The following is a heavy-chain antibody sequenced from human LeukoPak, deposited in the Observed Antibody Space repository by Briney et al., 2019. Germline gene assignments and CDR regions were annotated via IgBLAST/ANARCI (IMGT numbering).Heavy chain of an antibody. CDR1: GGSISSYY. J-gene: IGHJ4*02. CDR3: AAGALRWLNY. V-gene: IGHV4-59*08. Sequence: SKTLSLTCTVSGGSISSYYWSWIRQPPGKGLEWIGYIYYSGSTNYNPSLKSRVTISVDTSKNQFSLKLSSVTAADTAVYYCAAGALRWLNYWGQGTLVTVSS. D-gene: IGHD4-23*01. CDR2: IYYSGST.